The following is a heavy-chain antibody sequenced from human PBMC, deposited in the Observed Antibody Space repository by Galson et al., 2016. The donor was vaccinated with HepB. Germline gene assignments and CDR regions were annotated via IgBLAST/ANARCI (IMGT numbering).Heavy chain of an antibody. V-gene: IGHV4-59*01. J-gene: IGHJ5*02. CDR3: TRYHYGGNSFNWYDP. D-gene: IGHD4-23*01. Sequence: TLSLTCTVSGDSITSSYWSWIRQPPGKGLEWIGYIFYAGSTNYNPSLRSRVTMSVDTSKNQFSLRLTSVTAADTAVYYCTRYHYGGNSFNWYDPWGQGTLVTVSS. CDR1: GDSITSSY. CDR2: IFYAGST.